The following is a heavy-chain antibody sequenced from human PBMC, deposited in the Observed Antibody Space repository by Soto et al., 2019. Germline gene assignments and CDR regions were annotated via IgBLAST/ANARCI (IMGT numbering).Heavy chain of an antibody. CDR1: GGSISSYY. D-gene: IGHD6-6*01. CDR2: IYTSGST. CDR3: ARDPRGVAARPGAWFDP. J-gene: IGHJ5*02. Sequence: SETLSLTCTVSGGSISSYYWSWIRQPAGKGLEWIGRIYTSGSTNYNPSLKSRVTMSVDTSKNQFSLKLSSVTAADTAVYYCARDPRGVAARPGAWFDPWGQGTLVTVSS. V-gene: IGHV4-4*07.